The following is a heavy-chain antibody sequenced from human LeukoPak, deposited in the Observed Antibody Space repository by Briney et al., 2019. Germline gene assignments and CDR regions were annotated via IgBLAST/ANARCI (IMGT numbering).Heavy chain of an antibody. Sequence: SETLSLTSHDMGGPFSGNYCRSLRQPSGKEKKWIGEINHSGSTNYNPSLKSRVTISVDTSKNQFSLKLSSVTAADTAVYYCARGRYYGSGSYYSLHPTEYFQHWGQGTLVTVSS. V-gene: IGHV4-34*01. J-gene: IGHJ1*01. CDR3: ARGRYYGSGSYYSLHPTEYFQH. CDR1: GGPFSGNY. D-gene: IGHD3-10*01. CDR2: INHSGST.